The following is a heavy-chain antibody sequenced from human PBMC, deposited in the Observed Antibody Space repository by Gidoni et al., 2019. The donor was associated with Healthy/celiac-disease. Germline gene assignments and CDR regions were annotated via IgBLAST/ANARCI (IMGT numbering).Heavy chain of an antibody. D-gene: IGHD3-16*02. CDR2: IYYRGST. CDR3: ASEVISYRVLKNYIWGSYPPGAFDI. Sequence: QLQLQESGPGLVQPSETLSTTATVPDDSISSSSSYWGGIRPPPGKGLEWIGRIYYRGSTYYNPSLKSRVTISVDTSKNQFSLKLSSVTAADTAVYYCASEVISYRVLKNYIWGSYPPGAFDIWGQGTMVTVSS. CDR1: DDSISSSSSY. V-gene: IGHV4-39*01. J-gene: IGHJ3*02.